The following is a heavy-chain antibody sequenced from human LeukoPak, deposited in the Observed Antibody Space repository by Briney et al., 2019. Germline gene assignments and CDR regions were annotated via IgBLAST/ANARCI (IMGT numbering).Heavy chain of an antibody. CDR1: GGTFSSYT. J-gene: IGHJ4*02. V-gene: IGHV1-69*04. D-gene: IGHD3-22*01. CDR2: TIPILGIA. Sequence: SVKVSCKASGGTFSSYTISWVRQAPGQGLEWMGRTIPILGIANYAQKFQGRVTITADKSTSTAYMELSSLRAEDTAVYYCARDPGYTSGYFEYFDYWGQGTLVTVSS. CDR3: ARDPGYTSGYFEYFDY.